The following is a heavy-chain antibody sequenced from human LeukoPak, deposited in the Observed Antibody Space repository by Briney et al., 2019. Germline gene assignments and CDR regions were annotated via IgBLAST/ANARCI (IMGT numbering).Heavy chain of an antibody. CDR2: ISRSGGNT. CDR1: GFTISRSS. V-gene: IGHV3-64*01. J-gene: IGHJ4*02. Sequence: GRSLRLSCAASGFTISRSSMHWVRQAPGKGLEFVSAISRSGGNTYYANSVRGRFTISRDTSKNTLYLQVGSLRVEDMAVYYCARVGDRSDNGYSHWGQGTLVTVSS. D-gene: IGHD2-2*03. CDR3: ARVGDRSDNGYSH.